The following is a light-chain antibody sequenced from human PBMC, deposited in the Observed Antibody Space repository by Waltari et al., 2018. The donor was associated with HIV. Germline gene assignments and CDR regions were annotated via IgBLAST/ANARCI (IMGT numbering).Light chain of an antibody. CDR1: QDSSTF. CDR3: QQLHSFPLN. V-gene: IGKV1-9*01. Sequence: DIQLTQSPSFLSSHVGDRVTISCRSSQDSSTFLAWYKQKPGEAPKLLIHGASTLHRGGTSRFSGSGSGTDFTLTLKNLRPEDFAMYYCQQLHSFPLNFGGGTKVE. J-gene: IGKJ4*01. CDR2: GAS.